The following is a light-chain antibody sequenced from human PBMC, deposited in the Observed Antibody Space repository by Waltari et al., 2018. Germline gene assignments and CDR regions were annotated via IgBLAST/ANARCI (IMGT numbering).Light chain of an antibody. Sequence: QSALTQPASVSGSPGQSITISCTGTSSDIGAYKYVSWYQQYPDKAPKLIIYEVSNRPSGVSKRFSGSKSGNTASLSISGLQAEDASDYYCSSFTSTNTLLFGGGTKLTVL. V-gene: IGLV2-14*01. CDR1: SSDIGAYKY. CDR2: EVS. CDR3: SSFTSTNTLL. J-gene: IGLJ3*02.